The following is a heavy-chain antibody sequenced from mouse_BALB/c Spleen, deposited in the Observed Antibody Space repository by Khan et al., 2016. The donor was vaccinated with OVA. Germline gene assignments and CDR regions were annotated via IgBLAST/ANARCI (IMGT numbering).Heavy chain of an antibody. J-gene: IGHJ3*01. CDR3: ARNSYMYDFTY. CDR2: IWSGGNT. CDR1: GFSLTTYG. Sequence: QVQLKQSGPGLLQPSQSLSITCTVSGFSLTTYGVHWVRQSPGKGLEWLGLIWSGGNTDYNAAFISRLSISKDNSKSHVFFKMNSLQPDDTAIYYCARNSYMYDFTYWGQGTLVTVSA. D-gene: IGHD2-14*01. V-gene: IGHV2-4-1*01.